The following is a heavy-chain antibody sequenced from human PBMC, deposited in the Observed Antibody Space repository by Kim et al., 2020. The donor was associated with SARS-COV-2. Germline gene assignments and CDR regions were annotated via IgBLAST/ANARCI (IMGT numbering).Heavy chain of an antibody. V-gene: IGHV3-23*01. J-gene: IGHJ4*02. CDR3: VKSIDAGGWNFERGGDY. CDR2: LSGDGRGA. D-gene: IGHD1-7*01. Sequence: GGSLRLSCAAAGFTFSTYAMSWVRQPPGKGLQWVAGLSGDGRGAYYADSVKGRFTVSRDNSRNTLYLQMNSLRAEDTALYFCVKSIDAGGWNFERGGDYWGPGTLVTVSS. CDR1: GFTFSTYA.